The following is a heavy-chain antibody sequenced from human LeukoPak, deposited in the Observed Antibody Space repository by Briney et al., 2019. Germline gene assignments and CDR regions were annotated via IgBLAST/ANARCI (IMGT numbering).Heavy chain of an antibody. J-gene: IGHJ4*02. CDR2: INPNSGGT. D-gene: IGHD6-19*01. CDR3: ARHLPYSSGWDPEDY. Sequence: ASVKVSCKASGYTFTSHYMHWVRQAPGQGLEWMGWINPNSGGTNYAQKFQGRVTMTRDTSISTAYMELSRLRSDDTAVYYCARHLPYSSGWDPEDYWGQGTLVTVSS. V-gene: IGHV1-2*02. CDR1: GYTFTSHY.